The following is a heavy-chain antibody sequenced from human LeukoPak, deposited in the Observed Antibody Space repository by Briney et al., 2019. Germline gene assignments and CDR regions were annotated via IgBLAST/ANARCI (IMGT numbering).Heavy chain of an antibody. V-gene: IGHV1-18*01. J-gene: IGHJ6*03. Sequence: ASVKVSCKASGYTFSRYGVNWVRQAPGQGLEWMGWIATYNGKTDYAQNLQGRVTMTTDLSTGTAYMELRSLRSDDTAVYYCARVYNSYYYYMDVWGKGTPVTVSS. CDR1: GYTFSRYG. CDR2: IATYNGKT. CDR3: ARVYNSYYYYMDV. D-gene: IGHD1-14*01.